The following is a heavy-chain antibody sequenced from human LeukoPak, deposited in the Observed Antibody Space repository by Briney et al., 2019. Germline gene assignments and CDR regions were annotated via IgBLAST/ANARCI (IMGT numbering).Heavy chain of an antibody. CDR2: MNANSGNT. Sequence: ASVKVSCKASGYTFTSYDINWVRQATGQGLEWMGWMNANSGNTGYAQKFRGRVTMTRDTSISTAYMELNTLKYEDTAVYYCVRACSGGTCMNWFDPWGQGTLVTVSS. V-gene: IGHV1-8*01. D-gene: IGHD2-15*01. CDR1: GYTFTSYD. CDR3: VRACSGGTCMNWFDP. J-gene: IGHJ5*02.